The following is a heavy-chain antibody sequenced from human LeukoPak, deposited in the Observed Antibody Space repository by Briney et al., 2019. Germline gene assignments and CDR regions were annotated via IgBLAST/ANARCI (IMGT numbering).Heavy chain of an antibody. V-gene: IGHV5-51*01. J-gene: IGHJ4*02. CDR1: GYPFTNYW. Sequence: GESLKISCKGSGYPFTNYWIGWVRPMPGKGLEWMGIIYPGDADTRYSPSFQGQVTISADKSISTAYLQWSSLKASDTAVYYCARSVYNGYTGADYWGQGTLVTVSS. CDR3: ARSVYNGYTGADY. CDR2: IYPGDADT. D-gene: IGHD5-12*01.